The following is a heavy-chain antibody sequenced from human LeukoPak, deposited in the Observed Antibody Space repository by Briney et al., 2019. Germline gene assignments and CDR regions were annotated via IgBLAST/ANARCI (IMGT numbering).Heavy chain of an antibody. Sequence: GGSLRLSCAASGFTFSSYAMSWVRQAPGKGLDWVSAISGSGGSTYYADSVKGRFTISRDNSKNTLSLQMNSLRAEDTAVYYCAKVEGGWTAAGPNFDYWGQGTLVTVSS. V-gene: IGHV3-23*01. J-gene: IGHJ4*02. CDR2: ISGSGGST. D-gene: IGHD6-13*01. CDR3: AKVEGGWTAAGPNFDY. CDR1: GFTFSSYA.